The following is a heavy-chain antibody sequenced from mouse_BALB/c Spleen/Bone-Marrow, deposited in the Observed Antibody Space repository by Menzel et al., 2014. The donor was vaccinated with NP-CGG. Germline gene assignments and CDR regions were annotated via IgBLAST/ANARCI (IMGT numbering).Heavy chain of an antibody. J-gene: IGHJ4*01. CDR2: IWPGGST. V-gene: IGHV2-9*02. CDR3: ARDRGGNYGYAMDY. CDR1: GFSLTSYG. Sequence: VKLVESGPGLVSPSQRLSITCTVSGFSLTSYGVHWVRQSPGKGLEWLGVIWPGGSTNYNSALMSRLTISKDNSKSQVFLKMNSLQTDDTAIYYCARDRGGNYGYAMDYWGQGTSVTVSS. D-gene: IGHD2-1*01.